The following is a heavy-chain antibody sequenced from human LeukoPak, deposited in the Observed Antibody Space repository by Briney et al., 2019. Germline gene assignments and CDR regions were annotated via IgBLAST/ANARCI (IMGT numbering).Heavy chain of an antibody. V-gene: IGHV3-74*01. Sequence: PGGSLRLSCEASGFTFSNYWMHWVRQPPGKGLVWVSQSSTDGSQTFYADSVKGRFTSSRDNAQNTLFLQMDSLRPEDTAVYYCVRSLRSADFWGQGTLVTVSS. CDR1: GFTFSNYW. CDR3: VRSLRSADF. J-gene: IGHJ4*02. CDR2: SSTDGSQT.